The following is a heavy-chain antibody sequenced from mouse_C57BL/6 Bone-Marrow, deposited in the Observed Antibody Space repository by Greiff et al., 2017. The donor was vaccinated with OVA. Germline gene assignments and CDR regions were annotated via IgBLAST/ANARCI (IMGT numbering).Heavy chain of an antibody. CDR3: ARLGKGEAY. CDR2: ISSGGSYT. V-gene: IGHV5-6*01. Sequence: EVKLVESGGDLVKPGGSLKLSCAASGFTFSSYGMSWVRQTPDKRLEWVATISSGGSYTYYPDSVKGRFTISRDNAKNTLYLQMSSLTSEDTATYYCARLGKGEAYWGQGTLVTVSA. CDR1: GFTFSSYG. J-gene: IGHJ3*01.